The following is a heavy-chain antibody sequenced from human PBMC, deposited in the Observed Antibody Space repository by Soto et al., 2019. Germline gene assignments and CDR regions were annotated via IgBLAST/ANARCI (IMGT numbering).Heavy chain of an antibody. J-gene: IGHJ5*02. D-gene: IGHD1-26*01. Sequence: ASGKVSCKASGYTFTSYGISWVRQAPGQGLEWMGWISAYNGNTNYAQKLQGRVTMTTDTSTSTAYMELRSPRSDDTAVYYCARVWEPGYNWFDPWGQGTLVTVSS. CDR3: ARVWEPGYNWFDP. CDR1: GYTFTSYG. CDR2: ISAYNGNT. V-gene: IGHV1-18*01.